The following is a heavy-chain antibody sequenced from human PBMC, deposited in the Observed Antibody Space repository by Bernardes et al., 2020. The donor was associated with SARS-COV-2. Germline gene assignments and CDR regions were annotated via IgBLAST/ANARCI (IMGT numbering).Heavy chain of an antibody. CDR2: ISYDGSNK. CDR3: ATPRSSHYYDSSGLIDY. D-gene: IGHD3-22*01. Sequence: AGSLSLSCAASGFTFSSYAMHWVRQAPGKGLEWVAVISYDGSNKYYADSVKGRFTISRDNSKNTLYLQMNSLRAEDTAVYYCATPRSSHYYDSSGLIDYWGQGTLVTVSS. J-gene: IGHJ4*02. V-gene: IGHV3-30-3*01. CDR1: GFTFSSYA.